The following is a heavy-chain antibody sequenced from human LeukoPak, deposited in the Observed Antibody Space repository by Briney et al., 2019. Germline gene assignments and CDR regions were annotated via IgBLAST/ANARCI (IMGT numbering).Heavy chain of an antibody. V-gene: IGHV3-23*01. CDR3: ARDSAAADPSNWFDP. CDR1: GFTFSSYA. Sequence: GGSLRLSCAASGFTFSSYAMSWVRQAPGKGLEWVSAISGSGGITFYADSVKGRFTISRDNSKNTLYLQMNSLRAEDTAVYYCARDSAAADPSNWFDPWGQGTLVTVSS. D-gene: IGHD6-13*01. CDR2: ISGSGGIT. J-gene: IGHJ5*02.